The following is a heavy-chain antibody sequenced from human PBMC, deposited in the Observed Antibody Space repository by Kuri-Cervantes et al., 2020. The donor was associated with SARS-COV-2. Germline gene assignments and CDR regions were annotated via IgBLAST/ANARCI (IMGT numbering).Heavy chain of an antibody. CDR3: ARAARYCSSTSCYGLYYYYYYMDV. CDR1: GGSISSYY. V-gene: IGHV4-59*12. Sequence: SETLSLTCTVSGGSISSYYWSWIRQPPGKGLEWIGYIYYSGSTYYNPSLKSRVTISVDTSKNQFSLKLSSVTAADTAVYYCARAARYCSSTSCYGLYYYYYYMDVWGKGTTVTVSS. J-gene: IGHJ6*03. D-gene: IGHD2-2*01. CDR2: IYYSGST.